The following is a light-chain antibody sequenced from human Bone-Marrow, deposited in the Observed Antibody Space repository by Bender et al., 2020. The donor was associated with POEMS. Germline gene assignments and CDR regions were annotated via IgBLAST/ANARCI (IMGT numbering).Light chain of an antibody. V-gene: IGLV2-14*01. CDR3: CSYRSSSTLV. Sequence: QSALTQPASVSGSPGQSITISCTGTSSDVGGYNFVSWYQQHPGTAPKLVISEGTKRPSGVSDRFSGSKSGNTASLTISGLQAEDEADYYCCSYRSSSTLVFGTGTKVTVL. CDR2: EGT. J-gene: IGLJ1*01. CDR1: SSDVGGYNF.